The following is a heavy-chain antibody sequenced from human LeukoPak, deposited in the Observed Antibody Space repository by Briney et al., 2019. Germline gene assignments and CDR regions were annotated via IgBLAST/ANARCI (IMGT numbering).Heavy chain of an antibody. CDR1: GYTFTSYD. J-gene: IGHJ6*02. CDR3: ARISHQLLYYYYGMDV. D-gene: IGHD2-2*01. Sequence: ASVKVSCKASGYTFTSYDINWVRQATGQGLEWMGWMNPNSGNTGYAQKSQGRVTMTRNTSISTAYMELSSLRSEDTAVYYCARISHQLLYYYYGMDVWGQGTTVTVSS. V-gene: IGHV1-8*01. CDR2: MNPNSGNT.